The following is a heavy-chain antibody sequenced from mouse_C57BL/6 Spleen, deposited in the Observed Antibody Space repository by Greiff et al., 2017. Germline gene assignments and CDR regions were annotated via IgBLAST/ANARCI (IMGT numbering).Heavy chain of an antibody. Sequence: QVQLQQSGAELVRPWASVTLSCKASGYTFTDYEMHWVKQTPVHGLEWIGAIDPETGGTAYNQKFKGKAILTADKSSSTAYMELRSLTSEDSAVYYCTRGGSNYAFAYWGQGTLVTVSA. V-gene: IGHV1-15*01. D-gene: IGHD2-5*01. CDR3: TRGGSNYAFAY. CDR1: GYTFTDYE. J-gene: IGHJ3*01. CDR2: IDPETGGT.